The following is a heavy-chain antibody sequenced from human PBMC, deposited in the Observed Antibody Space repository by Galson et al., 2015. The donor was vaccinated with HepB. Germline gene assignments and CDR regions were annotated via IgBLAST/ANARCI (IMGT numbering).Heavy chain of an antibody. CDR2: ISYDGTDE. D-gene: IGHD4-17*01. CDR1: GFSFSNYV. J-gene: IGHJ6*02. V-gene: IGHV3-30*04. CDR3: ARGHGDYIGYYGVDV. Sequence: SLRLSCAGSGFSFSNYVMHWIRQAPGKGLEWVGLISYDGTDEDIGDFVKGRLTISRDNSQNTVYLRMNNLTPADTAVYFCARGHGDYIGYYGVDVWGQGTTVTVSS.